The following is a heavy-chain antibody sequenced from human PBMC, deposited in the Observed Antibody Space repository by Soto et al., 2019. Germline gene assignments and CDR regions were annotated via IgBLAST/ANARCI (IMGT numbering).Heavy chain of an antibody. Sequence: DVQLLESGGGLVQPEGSLRLSCAASGFTFSSYAMGWVRHGPGNGLEWVAVVSIGGSTHYADSVRGRFTISRDNSKNTLSLQMNSRTDEDTAVYFCAKRRGAGGHFDYWGQGALVTVSS. CDR2: VSIGGST. V-gene: IGHV3-23*01. CDR3: AKRRGAGGHFDY. J-gene: IGHJ4*02. CDR1: GFTFSSYA. D-gene: IGHD2-15*01.